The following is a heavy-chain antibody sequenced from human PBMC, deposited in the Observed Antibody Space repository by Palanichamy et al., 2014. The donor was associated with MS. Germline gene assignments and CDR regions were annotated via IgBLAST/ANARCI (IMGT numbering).Heavy chain of an antibody. D-gene: IGHD4-23*01. Sequence: EVHLVEVWGRPGQAWGSLRLSCAASGFTFTNYNLNWVRQAPGKGLEWVSFISSSSSSIFYAGSVKGRFTISRDNAKNSLDLQMDSLRVEDTALYYCTTGGGGQRAYWGQGTLVTVSS. CDR3: TTGGGGQRAY. CDR2: ISSSSSSI. J-gene: IGHJ4*02. CDR1: GFTFTNYN. V-gene: IGHV3-21*01.